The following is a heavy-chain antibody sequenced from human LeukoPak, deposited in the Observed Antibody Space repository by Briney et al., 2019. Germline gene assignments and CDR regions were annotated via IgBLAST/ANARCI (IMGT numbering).Heavy chain of an antibody. J-gene: IGHJ5*02. D-gene: IGHD3-10*01. CDR1: GYTFTSYA. V-gene: IGHV1-8*02. CDR3: VRDGEGVAISVNYWFDP. CDR2: MNPINGNT. Sequence: ASVKVSCKASGYTFTSYAMNWVRQAPGQGLEWMGWMNPINGNTGYAQKFQGRVTMTKDTSISTAYMELRSLRSDDTAAYYCVRDGEGVAISVNYWFDPWAREPWSPSPQ.